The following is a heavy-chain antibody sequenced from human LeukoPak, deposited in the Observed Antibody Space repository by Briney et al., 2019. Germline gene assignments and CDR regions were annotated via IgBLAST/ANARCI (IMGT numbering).Heavy chain of an antibody. J-gene: IGHJ4*02. V-gene: IGHV3-7*05. CDR3: ARDTGYGSDY. D-gene: IGHD5-18*01. Sequence: GGSLRLSCAASGFTFTSNWMNRVRQAPGKGLEWVANIKQDGNEKYYVDSVKGRFTISRDNAKNSLYLQMNSLRAEDTAVYYCARDTGYGSDYWGQGTLVTVSS. CDR2: IKQDGNEK. CDR1: GFTFTSNW.